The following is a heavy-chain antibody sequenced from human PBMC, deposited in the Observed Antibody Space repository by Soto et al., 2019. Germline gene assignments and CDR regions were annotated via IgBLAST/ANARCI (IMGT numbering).Heavy chain of an antibody. J-gene: IGHJ3*02. CDR2: IRSKANSYAT. D-gene: IGHD1-7*01. CDR1: GFTFSGSA. CDR3: TGPNYGDAFDI. V-gene: IGHV3-73*01. Sequence: EVQLVESGGGLVQPGGSLKLSCAASGFTFSGSAMHWVRQASGKGLEWVGRIRSKANSYATAYAASVKGRFTISRDDSRNTAYLQLNSLKTEDTAVYYGTGPNYGDAFDIWGQGTMVTVSS.